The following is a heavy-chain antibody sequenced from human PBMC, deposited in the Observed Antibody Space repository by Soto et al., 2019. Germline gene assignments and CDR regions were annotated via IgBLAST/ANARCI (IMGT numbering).Heavy chain of an antibody. CDR1: GFTFSSYT. D-gene: IGHD5-12*01. CDR2: ISTTTYI. V-gene: IGHV3-21*01. Sequence: GGSLRLSCAASGFTFSSYTMNWVRQAAGKGLEWVSSISTTTYINYVDSVKGRFTISRDNARNSLFLQMSSLRVEDTGVYYCVRSLGGYDDSWGQGTLVTVSS. J-gene: IGHJ4*02. CDR3: VRSLGGYDDS.